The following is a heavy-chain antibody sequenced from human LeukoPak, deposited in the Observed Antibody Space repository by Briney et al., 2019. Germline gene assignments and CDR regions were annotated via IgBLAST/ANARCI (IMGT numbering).Heavy chain of an antibody. CDR3: ARPVAHHDYGGNSGAFDI. CDR2: IYYSGST. Sequence: SETLSLTCTVSGGSISSCYWSWIRQPPGKGLEWIGYIYYSGSTNYNPSLKSRVTISVDTSKNQFSLKLSSVTAADTAVYYCARPVAHHDYGGNSGAFDIWGQGTMVTASS. CDR1: GGSISSCY. J-gene: IGHJ3*02. D-gene: IGHD4-23*01. V-gene: IGHV4-59*08.